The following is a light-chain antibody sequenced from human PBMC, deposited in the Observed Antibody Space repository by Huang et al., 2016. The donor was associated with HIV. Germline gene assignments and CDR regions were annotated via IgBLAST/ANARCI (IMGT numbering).Light chain of an antibody. CDR1: QGVSSN. CDR2: DAS. J-gene: IGKJ2*01. CDR3: QQYNNWPRT. Sequence: ERVLTQSPVTLSASPGERATLSCRASQGVSSNLAWYQQKPGQAPRLLIHDASTRASDIPARFSGSGSDIEFTRTISSLQSEDSAVYYCQQYNNWPRTFGQGTKLDIK. V-gene: IGKV3-15*01.